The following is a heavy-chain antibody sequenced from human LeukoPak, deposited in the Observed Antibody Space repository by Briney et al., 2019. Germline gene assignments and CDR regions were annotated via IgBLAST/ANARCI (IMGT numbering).Heavy chain of an antibody. V-gene: IGHV3-66*01. CDR3: VRDPSYGSSWYYYMDV. J-gene: IGHJ6*03. Sequence: GGSLRLSCAASGFSVSDNYMSWVRQAPGKGLEWVSLLFSGGSTHYADSVKGRFTISRDNSKNSLYLQMDSLRVEDTAVYYCVRDPSYGSSWYYYMDVWGKGTTVTVSS. CDR1: GFSVSDNY. D-gene: IGHD6-13*01. CDR2: LFSGGST.